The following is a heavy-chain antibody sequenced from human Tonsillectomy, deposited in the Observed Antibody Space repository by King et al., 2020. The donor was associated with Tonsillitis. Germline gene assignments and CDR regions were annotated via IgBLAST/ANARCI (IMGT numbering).Heavy chain of an antibody. J-gene: IGHJ4*02. CDR1: GGTFSSYA. Sequence: DQLVQSGAEVKKPGSSVKVSCKASGGTFSSYAISWVRQAPGQGLEWMGRIIPILGIANYAQKFQGRVTITAAKSTSTAYMELSSLRSEDTAVYYCARSLGYSSGWDYFDYWGQGTLVTVSS. CDR3: ARSLGYSSGWDYFDY. CDR2: IIPILGIA. V-gene: IGHV1-69*04. D-gene: IGHD6-19*01.